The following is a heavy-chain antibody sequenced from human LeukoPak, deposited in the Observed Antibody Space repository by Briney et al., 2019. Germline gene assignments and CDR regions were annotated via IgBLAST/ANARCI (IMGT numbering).Heavy chain of an antibody. CDR1: GFTFRLYA. D-gene: IGHD3-22*01. J-gene: IGHJ4*02. Sequence: GGSLRLSCAVSGFTFRLYAMTWVCQAPGKGLEWVSTISGSGDYIYYADSVKGRFTISRDNSKNTLYVQMNSLRAEDTAVYYCAKSSADYFYDSSGYYVDFDYWGQGTLVTVSS. CDR3: AKSSADYFYDSSGYYVDFDY. CDR2: ISGSGDYI. V-gene: IGHV3-23*01.